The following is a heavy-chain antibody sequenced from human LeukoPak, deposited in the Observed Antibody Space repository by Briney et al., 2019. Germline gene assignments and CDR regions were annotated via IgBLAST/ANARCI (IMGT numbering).Heavy chain of an antibody. J-gene: IGHJ4*02. CDR3: AKDYGYGGNVEFPHY. V-gene: IGHV3-30*18. D-gene: IGHD4-23*01. CDR2: ISYDGSNK. CDR1: GFTFSSYG. Sequence: GGSLRLSCAASGFTFSSYGMHWVRQAPGKGLEWVAVISYDGSNKYYADSVKGRFTISRDNSKNTLYLQMNSLRAEDTAVYYCAKDYGYGGNVEFPHYWGQGSLVTVSS.